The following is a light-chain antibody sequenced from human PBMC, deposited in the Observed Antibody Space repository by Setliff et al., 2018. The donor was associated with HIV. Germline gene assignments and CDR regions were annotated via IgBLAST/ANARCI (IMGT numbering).Light chain of an antibody. J-gene: IGLJ1*01. V-gene: IGLV1-40*01. Sequence: QSVLAQPPSVSGAPGQRVTIFCIGGRSNIGTGFDVHWYQQLPGTAPKLLISDNNNRPSGVPDRFSGSKSGISASLAIAGLQAEDEADYYCQSYDTSLSGYVFGTGTKVTVL. CDR3: QSYDTSLSGYV. CDR2: DNN. CDR1: RSNIGTGFD.